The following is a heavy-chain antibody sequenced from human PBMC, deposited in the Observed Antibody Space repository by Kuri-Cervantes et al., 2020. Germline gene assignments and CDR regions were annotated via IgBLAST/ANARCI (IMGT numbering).Heavy chain of an antibody. D-gene: IGHD3-10*01. V-gene: IGHV3-7*01. CDR2: IKTDGSRQ. CDR1: GFTFSSYA. J-gene: IGHJ4*02. CDR3: ARDPVRGGDYDH. Sequence: GESLKISCAASGFTFSSYAMHWVRQAPGKGLEWVANIKTDGSRQYYVDSVKGRFTISRDNAQNSLYLQMNSLRAEDTAVYYCARDPVRGGDYDHWGQGTLVTVSS.